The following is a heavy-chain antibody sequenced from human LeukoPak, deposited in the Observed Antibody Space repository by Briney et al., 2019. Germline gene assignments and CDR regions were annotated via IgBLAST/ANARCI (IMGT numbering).Heavy chain of an antibody. CDR1: GGSISSTSYY. CDR2: IYYSGKT. CDR3: GRGERGVDY. J-gene: IGHJ4*02. V-gene: IGHV4-39*07. D-gene: IGHD2-8*01. Sequence: PSETLSLTCTVSGGSISSTSYYWGWIRQPPGKGLEWIGSIYYSGKTDYNPSLKSRVTISVDTSKNQFSLKLSSVTAADTAVYYCGRGERGVDYWGQGTLVTVSS.